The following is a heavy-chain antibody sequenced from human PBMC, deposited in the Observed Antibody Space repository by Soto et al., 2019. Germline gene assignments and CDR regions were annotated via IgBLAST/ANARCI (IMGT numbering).Heavy chain of an antibody. D-gene: IGHD3-22*01. J-gene: IGHJ1*01. Sequence: AASVKVSCKASGYTFTSYGISWVRQAPGQGLEWMGWISAYNGNTNYAQKLQGRVTMTTDTSTSTAYMELRSLRSDDTAVYYCARASSGYYLKYFQHWGQGTLVTVSS. CDR3: ARASSGYYLKYFQH. CDR2: ISAYNGNT. V-gene: IGHV1-18*04. CDR1: GYTFTSYG.